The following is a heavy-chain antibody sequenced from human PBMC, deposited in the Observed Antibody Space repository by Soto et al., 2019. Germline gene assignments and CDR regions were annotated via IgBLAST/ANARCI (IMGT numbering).Heavy chain of an antibody. D-gene: IGHD3-10*01. J-gene: IGHJ4*02. CDR1: GFTFGTYA. CDR3: ARVALGASGASTYYFDY. CDR2: ISGSAKTT. V-gene: IGHV3-23*01. Sequence: GGSLRLSCAASGFTFGTYAMRWVRQAPGKGLEWVSAISGSAKTTYYADSVKGRFTISRDNPKDTLYLQMNNLRVEDTAVYYCARVALGASGASTYYFDYWGQGTQVTVSS.